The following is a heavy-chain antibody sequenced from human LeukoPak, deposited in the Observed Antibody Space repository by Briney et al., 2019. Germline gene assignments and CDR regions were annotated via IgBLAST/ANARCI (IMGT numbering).Heavy chain of an antibody. Sequence: SGGSLRLSCAASRFIFSNYGMHWVRQAPGKGLEWVAFIRYDGSNQYYADSVKGRFTLSRDNSKNTLYLQTNSLRAEDTAVYYCAERFDYWGQGSLVTVSS. CDR1: RFIFSNYG. CDR3: AERFDY. V-gene: IGHV3-30*02. CDR2: IRYDGSNQ. J-gene: IGHJ4*02.